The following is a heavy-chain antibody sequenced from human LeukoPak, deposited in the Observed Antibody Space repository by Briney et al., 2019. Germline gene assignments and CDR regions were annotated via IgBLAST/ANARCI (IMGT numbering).Heavy chain of an antibody. Sequence: ASVKVSCKVSGYTLTELSMHWVRQAPGKGLEWMGGFDPEDGETIYAQKFQGRVTMTEDTSTDTAYMELSSLRSEDTAVYYCATGWGPKAYFDYRGQGTLVTVSS. CDR3: ATGWGPKAYFDY. CDR1: GYTLTELS. CDR2: FDPEDGET. V-gene: IGHV1-24*01. J-gene: IGHJ4*02. D-gene: IGHD7-27*01.